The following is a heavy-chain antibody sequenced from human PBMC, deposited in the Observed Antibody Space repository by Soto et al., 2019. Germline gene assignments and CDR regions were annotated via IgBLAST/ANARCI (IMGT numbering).Heavy chain of an antibody. J-gene: IGHJ6*03. D-gene: IGHD4-17*01. Sequence: SETLSLTCTVSGGSISSSSYYWGWIRQPPGKGLEWIGSIYYSGSTYYNPSLKSRVTISVDTSKNQFSLKLSSVTAADTAVYYCARLVSVTFYYYYYMDVWGKGTTVT. CDR2: IYYSGST. CDR3: ARLVSVTFYYYYYMDV. CDR1: GGSISSSSYY. V-gene: IGHV4-39*01.